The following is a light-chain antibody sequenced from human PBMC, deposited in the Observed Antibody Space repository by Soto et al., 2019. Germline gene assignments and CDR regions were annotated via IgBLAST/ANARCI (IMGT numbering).Light chain of an antibody. CDR2: AAS. CDR3: QQSYSSTQP. Sequence: DIQMTQSPSSLSASVEDRVIITCRASQSISNHLNWYQQKPGKAPKLLIFAASSLQSGVPSRFSGSRSGTDFNLKISSLQHEDFDNYYCQQSYSSTQPFGKGTKVDIK. CDR1: QSISNH. V-gene: IGKV1-39*01. J-gene: IGKJ1*01.